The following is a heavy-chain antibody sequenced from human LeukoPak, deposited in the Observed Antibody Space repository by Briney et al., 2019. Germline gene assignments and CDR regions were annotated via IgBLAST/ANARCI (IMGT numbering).Heavy chain of an antibody. CDR3: AKPEVGVASIDC. D-gene: IGHD2-2*01. Sequence: PGGSLRLSCAASGFTFSDYYMSWIRQAPGKGLEWVSAISSGGTPYYAASVRGRFIISRDTSTNTLYLQVKSLTAEDTAVYYCAKPEVGVASIDCWGQGTLVTVSS. CDR1: GFTFSDYY. J-gene: IGHJ4*02. CDR2: ISSGGTP. V-gene: IGHV3-23*01.